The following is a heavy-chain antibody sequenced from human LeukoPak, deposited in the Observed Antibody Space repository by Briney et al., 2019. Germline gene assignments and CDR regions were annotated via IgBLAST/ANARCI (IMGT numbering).Heavy chain of an antibody. CDR3: ARGRISTIFGVVKYYLDY. CDR1: GGSFSGYY. V-gene: IGHV4-34*01. J-gene: IGHJ4*02. D-gene: IGHD3-3*01. Sequence: SETLSLTCAVYGGSFSGYYWSWIRQPPGKGLEWIGEINHSGSTNYNPSLKSRVTISVDTSKNQFSLKLSSVTAADTAVYYCARGRISTIFGVVKYYLDYWGQGTLVTVSS. CDR2: INHSGST.